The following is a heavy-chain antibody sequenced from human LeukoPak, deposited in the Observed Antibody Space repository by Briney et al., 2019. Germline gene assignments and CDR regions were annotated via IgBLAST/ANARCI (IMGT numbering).Heavy chain of an antibody. J-gene: IGHJ4*02. Sequence: PSETLSLTCTVSGYSISSGYYWGWIRQPPGKGLEWIGSIYHSGSTYYNPSLKSRVTISVDTSKNQFSLKLSSVTAADTAVYYCARISYNWNYGDYWGQGTLVTVSS. CDR2: IYHSGST. CDR3: ARISYNWNYGDY. CDR1: GYSISSGYY. D-gene: IGHD1-7*01. V-gene: IGHV4-38-2*02.